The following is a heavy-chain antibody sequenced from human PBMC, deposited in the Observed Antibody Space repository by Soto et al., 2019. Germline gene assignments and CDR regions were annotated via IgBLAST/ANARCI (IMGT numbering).Heavy chain of an antibody. CDR1: GYTFTGYY. CDR2: INPNSGGT. V-gene: IGHV1-2*02. D-gene: IGHD3-3*01. Sequence: SVKVSCKASGYTFTGYYMHWVRQAPGQGLEWMGWINPNSGGTNYAQKFQGRVTMTRDTSISTAYMELSRLRSDDTAVYYCARDRPYYDFWSCYVWRDDYYYYYVMDVWCQGITVTFSS. CDR3: ARDRPYYDFWSCYVWRDDYYYYYVMDV. J-gene: IGHJ6*02.